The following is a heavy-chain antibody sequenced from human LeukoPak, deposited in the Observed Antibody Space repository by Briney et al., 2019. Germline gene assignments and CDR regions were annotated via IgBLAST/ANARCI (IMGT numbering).Heavy chain of an antibody. CDR3: ARDGAIGTTFHYYYYYYMDV. D-gene: IGHD1-1*01. CDR2: INQDGSEK. V-gene: IGHV3-7*03. CDR1: GFTLITYW. Sequence: SGGSLRLSCAASGFTLITYWMTWVRQAPGKGLEWVANINQDGSEKYYVGSVKGRFTVSRDNAKNCLLLQMDSLTVEDTALYYCARDGAIGTTFHYYYYYYMDVWGKGTTVTVSS. J-gene: IGHJ6*03.